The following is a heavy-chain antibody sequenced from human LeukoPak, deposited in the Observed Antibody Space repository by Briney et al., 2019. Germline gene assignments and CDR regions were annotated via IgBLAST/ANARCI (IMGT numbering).Heavy chain of an antibody. Sequence: GGPLRLSHSASRITLTCSLMLWVRQAPGKGLEWVANIRPEGNIKHYFDSVKGRFPISRDNAKNALYPQMDTLRGEDVAVYYCVRNTSAAENGQAYEAFDLWGQGTMVTVSS. CDR2: IRPEGNIK. CDR3: VRNTSAAENGQAYEAFDL. D-gene: IGHD2-2*02. J-gene: IGHJ3*01. CDR1: RITLTCSL. V-gene: IGHV3-7*01.